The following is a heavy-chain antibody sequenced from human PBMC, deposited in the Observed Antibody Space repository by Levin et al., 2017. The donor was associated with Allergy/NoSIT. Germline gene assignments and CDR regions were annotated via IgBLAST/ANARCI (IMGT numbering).Heavy chain of an antibody. Sequence: SVKVSCKASGFTFTSSAVQWVRQARGQRLGWIGWIVVGSGNTNYAQKFQERVTITRDMSTSTAYMELSSLRSEDTAVYYCAAGGVSQGILYYWGQGTLVTVSS. D-gene: IGHD3-3*01. CDR2: IVVGSGNT. CDR3: AAGGVSQGILYY. CDR1: GFTFTSSA. V-gene: IGHV1-58*01. J-gene: IGHJ4*02.